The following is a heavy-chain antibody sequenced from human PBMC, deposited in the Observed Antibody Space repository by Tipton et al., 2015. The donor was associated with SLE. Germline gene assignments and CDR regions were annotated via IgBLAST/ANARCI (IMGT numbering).Heavy chain of an antibody. CDR2: IGHSGST. CDR1: GASISSYS. CDR3: AKHRYWFDP. J-gene: IGHJ5*02. V-gene: IGHV4-59*08. Sequence: GASISSYSWSWIRQPPGKGLEWIGYIGHSGSTNYNPSLNSRVTMSIDTSKNQFSLKLTSVTAADTAVYYCAKHRYWFDPWGQGTLVTVSS.